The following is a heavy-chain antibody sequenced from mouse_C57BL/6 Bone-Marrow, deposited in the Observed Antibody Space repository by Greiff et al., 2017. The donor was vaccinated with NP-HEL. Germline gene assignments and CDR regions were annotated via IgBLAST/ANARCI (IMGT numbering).Heavy chain of an antibody. J-gene: IGHJ1*03. Sequence: VQLQQSGAELARPGASVKLSCKASGYTFTSYGISWVKQRTGQGLEWIGEIYPRSGNTYYNEKFKGKVTLTANKSTNTLYMELHSQTSEDYAVYICAKYSYSDNGYWYFDVWGKGTTVTVSS. CDR2: IYPRSGNT. CDR3: AKYSYSDNGYWYFDV. V-gene: IGHV1-81*01. CDR1: GYTFTSYG. D-gene: IGHD2-12*01.